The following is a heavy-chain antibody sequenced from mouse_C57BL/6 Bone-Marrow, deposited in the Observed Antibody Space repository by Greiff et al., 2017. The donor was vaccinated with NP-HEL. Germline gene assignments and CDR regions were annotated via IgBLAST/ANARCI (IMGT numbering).Heavy chain of an antibody. CDR3: TRFPSYYYGSSYAAMDY. CDR1: GYTFTDYE. J-gene: IGHJ4*01. V-gene: IGHV1-15*01. CDR2: IDPETGGT. D-gene: IGHD1-1*01. Sequence: VQLQESGAELVRPGASVTLSCKASGYTFTDYEMHWVKQTPVHGLEWIGAIDPETGGTAYNQKFKGKAILTADKSSSTAYMELRSLTSEDSAVYYCTRFPSYYYGSSYAAMDYWGQGTSVTVSS.